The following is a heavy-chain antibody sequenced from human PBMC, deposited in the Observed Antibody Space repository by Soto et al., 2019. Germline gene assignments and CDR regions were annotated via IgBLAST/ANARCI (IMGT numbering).Heavy chain of an antibody. CDR3: ARWVGGSMSDNSGKYDS. D-gene: IGHD3-22*01. CDR2: VSYDGSKK. V-gene: IGHV3-30*03. CDR1: GFTFSRNG. J-gene: IGHJ5*01. Sequence: QVQLVESGGGVVQPGTSLRLTCAGSGFTFSRNGMHWVRQAPGKGLEWVALVSYDGSKKYYVDSVKGRFTISRDNSENPLYLQMNSLRAADTAVYYCARWVGGSMSDNSGKYDSWGQGTLVTVSS.